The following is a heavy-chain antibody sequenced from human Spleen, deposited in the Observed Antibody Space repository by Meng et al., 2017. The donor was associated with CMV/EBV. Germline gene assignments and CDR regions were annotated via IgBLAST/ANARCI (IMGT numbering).Heavy chain of an antibody. CDR2: ISAYNGNT. D-gene: IGHD3-22*01. J-gene: IGHJ4*02. V-gene: IGHV1-18*01. CDR1: GYTVTSFG. CDR3: ARPPGPFDNNGYFGY. Sequence: SGYTVTSFGVSWVRQAPGQGLEWMGWISAYNGNTDYAQKFQGRVTMTTDTSTSTAYMELRSLRSDDTAVYYCARPPGPFDNNGYFGYWGQGTLVTVSS.